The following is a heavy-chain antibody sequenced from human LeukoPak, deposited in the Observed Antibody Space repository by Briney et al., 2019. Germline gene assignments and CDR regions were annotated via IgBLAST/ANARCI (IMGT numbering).Heavy chain of an antibody. CDR1: GYTFTSYD. Sequence: ASVNVSCTASGYTFTSYDINWVRQAAGPGLEWMGWMNPNSGNTGYAQKFQGRVTMTRNTSISTAYMELRSLTSEDTAVYYCARDYGGSSGWFAPWGQGTLVTVSS. D-gene: IGHD4-23*01. CDR3: ARDYGGSSGWFAP. CDR2: MNPNSGNT. V-gene: IGHV1-8*01. J-gene: IGHJ5*02.